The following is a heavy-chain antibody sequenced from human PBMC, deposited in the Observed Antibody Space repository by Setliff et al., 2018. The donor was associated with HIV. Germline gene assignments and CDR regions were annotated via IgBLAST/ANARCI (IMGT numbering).Heavy chain of an antibody. D-gene: IGHD5-12*01. CDR3: ARSRGTQQEEYYFDY. Sequence: SETLSLTCAVSGYSISSGYYWGWIRQPPGKGLEWIGSIYQTGVTYYNPSLKSRVTISVDTSKNQFSLNLSSVTAADTAVYYCARSRGTQQEEYYFDYWGPGTLVTVSS. J-gene: IGHJ4*02. CDR2: IYQTGVT. V-gene: IGHV4-38-2*01. CDR1: GYSISSGYY.